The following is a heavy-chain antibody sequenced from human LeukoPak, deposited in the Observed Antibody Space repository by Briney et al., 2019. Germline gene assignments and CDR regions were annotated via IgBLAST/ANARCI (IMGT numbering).Heavy chain of an antibody. V-gene: IGHV4-39*07. J-gene: IGHJ5*02. Sequence: SETLSLTCTVSGGSITNKNYYWGWIRQPPGQGLEWIGSIYYSGSTYYNPSLKSRVTISVDTSKNQFSLKLASVTAADTAIYYCAKGAGGFSYYNWFDPWGQGTLVTVSS. CDR1: GGSITNKNYY. CDR2: IYYSGST. CDR3: AKGAGGFSYYNWFDP. D-gene: IGHD5-18*01.